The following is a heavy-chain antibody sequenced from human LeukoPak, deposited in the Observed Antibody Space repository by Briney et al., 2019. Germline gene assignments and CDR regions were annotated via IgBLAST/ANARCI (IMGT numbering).Heavy chain of an antibody. CDR3: ARAYGDHADAFDI. CDR2: INGGGDAT. D-gene: IGHD4-17*01. J-gene: IGHJ3*02. CDR1: GFIFNNNA. V-gene: IGHV3-23*01. Sequence: GGSLRLSCAASGFIFNNNAMSWVRQAPGKGLEWVSAINGGGDATEYADSVKGRFTISRDNSKKTLYLQMNSLRPEDTAVYYCARAYGDHADAFDIWGQGTMVTVSS.